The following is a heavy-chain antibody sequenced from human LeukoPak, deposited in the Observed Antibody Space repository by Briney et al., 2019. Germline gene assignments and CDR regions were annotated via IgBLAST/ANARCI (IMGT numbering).Heavy chain of an antibody. D-gene: IGHD2-21*01. CDR2: INSNGGYI. J-gene: IGHJ4*02. Sequence: PGGSLRLSCSASGFTFSSYAMHWVRQAPGKGLEWVSAINSNGGYIYFADSVKGRFTISRDNSKNSLYLQMNSLRAEDTAVYYCARDSRRNVDDLGSCDYWGQGTLVTVSS. V-gene: IGHV3-21*01. CDR3: ARDSRRNVDDLGSCDY. CDR1: GFTFSSYA.